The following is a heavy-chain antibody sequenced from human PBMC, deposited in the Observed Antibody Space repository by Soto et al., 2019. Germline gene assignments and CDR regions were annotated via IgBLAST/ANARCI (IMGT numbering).Heavy chain of an antibody. CDR2: ISGGGGST. J-gene: IGHJ4*02. CDR1: GFSFGGYA. Sequence: EVQLSESGGGLVQPGGSLRLSCAASGFSFGGYAVTWVRQAPGKGLEWVSAISGGGGSTYYADSVKGRFTITRDNSKSTVFLQMNSLGDDYTALYYCAKTESFNGYYNAFDYWGQGTRVTVSS. D-gene: IGHD3-9*01. V-gene: IGHV3-23*01. CDR3: AKTESFNGYYNAFDY.